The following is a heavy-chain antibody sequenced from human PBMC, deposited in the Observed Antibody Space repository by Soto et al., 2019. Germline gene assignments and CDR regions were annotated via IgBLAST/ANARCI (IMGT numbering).Heavy chain of an antibody. J-gene: IGHJ6*02. D-gene: IGHD6-19*01. CDR3: ARGRYSSGGYAGGYYYGMDV. CDR1: GGSFSGYY. Sequence: SETLSLTCAVYGGSFSGYYWSWIRQPPGKGLEWIGEINHSGSTNYNPSLKSRVTISVDTSKNQFSLKLSSVTAADTAVYYCARGRYSSGGYAGGYYYGMDVWGQGTTVTATS. CDR2: INHSGST. V-gene: IGHV4-34*01.